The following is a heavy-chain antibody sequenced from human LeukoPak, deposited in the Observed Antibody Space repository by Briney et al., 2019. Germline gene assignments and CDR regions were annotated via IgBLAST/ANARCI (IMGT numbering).Heavy chain of an antibody. D-gene: IGHD5-18*01. Sequence: GGSLRLSCEASGFTFGSFAMYWVRQAPGKGLDWIAGIFGSGGSPHYADSVKGRFTISRDSSKNTVYLQINSLRAEDTAVYYCGKTTAGYSSGQKPASHVDYWGQGTLVTVSS. CDR3: GKTTAGYSSGQKPASHVDY. V-gene: IGHV3-23*01. CDR1: GFTFGSFA. J-gene: IGHJ4*02. CDR2: IFGSGGSP.